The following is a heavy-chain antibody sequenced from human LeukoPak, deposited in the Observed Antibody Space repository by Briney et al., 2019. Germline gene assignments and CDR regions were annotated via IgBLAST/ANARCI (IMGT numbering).Heavy chain of an antibody. Sequence: GGSLRLSWAASGFTFSSNPMNWVRQAPGKGLEWVSSISSRSNYIYYADSVKGRFTISRDNAKNSLFLQMNSLRGADTAVYYCAELGITMIGGVWGKGTTVTISS. CDR3: AELGITMIGGV. CDR1: GFTFSSNP. J-gene: IGHJ6*04. CDR2: ISSRSNYI. D-gene: IGHD3-10*02. V-gene: IGHV3-21*01.